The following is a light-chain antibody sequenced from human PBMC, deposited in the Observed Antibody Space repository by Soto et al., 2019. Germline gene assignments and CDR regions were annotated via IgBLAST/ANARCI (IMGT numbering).Light chain of an antibody. CDR3: QQRSNWPRIT. J-gene: IGKJ5*01. CDR2: DTS. CDR1: QGIGDT. Sequence: EIVLTQSPGTLSLSPGERATLSCRASQGIGDTLAWYQHKPGQTPRLLIYDTSTRATGIPARFSGSGSGTDFTLTISSLEPEDFAVYYCQQRSNWPRITFGQGTRLEIK. V-gene: IGKV3D-11*01.